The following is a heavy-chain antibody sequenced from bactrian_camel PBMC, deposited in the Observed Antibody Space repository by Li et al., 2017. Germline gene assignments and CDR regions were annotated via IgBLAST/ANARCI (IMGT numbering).Heavy chain of an antibody. J-gene: IGHJ4*01. CDR3: AADLDGGSCPGVNY. Sequence: QLVESGGGSVQAGESLKLSCAVSGYSVSRYEMGWFRQAPGKKREGVASIDSDGDRTYANSVKGRFTISKDNAKNTLYLQMNSLKPEDTAMYYCAADLDGGSCPGVNYWGQGTQVTVS. V-gene: IGHV3S53*01. D-gene: IGHD6*01. CDR1: GYSVSRYE. CDR2: IDSDGDR.